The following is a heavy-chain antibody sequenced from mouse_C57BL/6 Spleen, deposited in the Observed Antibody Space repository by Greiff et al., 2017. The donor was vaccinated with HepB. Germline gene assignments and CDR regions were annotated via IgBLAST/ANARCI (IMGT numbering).Heavy chain of an antibody. CDR3: ARGRQDAMDY. V-gene: IGHV5-17*01. CDR2: ISSGSSTI. Sequence: EVMLVESGGGLVKPGGSLKLSCAASGFTFSDYGMHWVRQAPEKGLEWVAYISSGSSTIYYADTVKGRFTISRDNAKNTLFLQMTSLRSEDTAMYYGARGRQDAMDYWGQGTSVTVSS. D-gene: IGHD3-2*01. J-gene: IGHJ4*01. CDR1: GFTFSDYG.